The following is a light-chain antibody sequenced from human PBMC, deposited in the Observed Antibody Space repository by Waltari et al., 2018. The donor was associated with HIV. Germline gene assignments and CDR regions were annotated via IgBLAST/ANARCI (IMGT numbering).Light chain of an antibody. CDR3: QSADSSGAKV. J-gene: IGLJ2*01. CDR1: ALPKQY. V-gene: IGLV3-25*03. Sequence: SYELTQPPSVSVSPGQTARITCSGDALPKQYAYWYQQKPGQAPVLVIYKDSERPSGIPERFSGSSSGTTVTLTISGVQVEDEADYYCQSADSSGAKVFGGGTKLTVL. CDR2: KDS.